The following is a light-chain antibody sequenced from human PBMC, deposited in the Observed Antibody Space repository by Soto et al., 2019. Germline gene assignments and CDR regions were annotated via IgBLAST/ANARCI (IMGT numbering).Light chain of an antibody. V-gene: IGKV1-27*01. CDR2: AAS. CDR1: QGISNY. Sequence: DIQMTQSPSSLSASVGDRVTITCRASQGISNYLAWYQQKPGKVPKLLIYAASTLQSVVPSRFSGSGSGTEFTLTISSLQPEDVATYYCHKYTSAPWTFGQGTKVEIK. J-gene: IGKJ1*01. CDR3: HKYTSAPWT.